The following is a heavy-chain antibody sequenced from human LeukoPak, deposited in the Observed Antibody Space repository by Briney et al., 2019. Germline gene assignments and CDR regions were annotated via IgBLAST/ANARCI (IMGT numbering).Heavy chain of an antibody. CDR3: AKEDYGDYAVDY. V-gene: IGHV3-30*02. Sequence: GGSLRLSCAASGFTVSNNYMSWVRQAPGKGLEWVTFIRYDGSNKYYADSVRGRFTISRDNSKNTLYLQMNSLRTEDTAVYYCAKEDYGDYAVDYWGQGTLVTVSS. CDR2: IRYDGSNK. CDR1: GFTVSNNY. J-gene: IGHJ4*02. D-gene: IGHD4-17*01.